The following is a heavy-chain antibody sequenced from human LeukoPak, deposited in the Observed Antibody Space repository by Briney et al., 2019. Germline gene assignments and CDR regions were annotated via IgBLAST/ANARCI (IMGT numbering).Heavy chain of an antibody. CDR1: GYTFTGYY. V-gene: IGHV1-2*02. D-gene: IGHD3-3*01. Sequence: GASVKVSCKASGYTFTGYYMHGVREAPGQGLEWMGWINPNSGGTNYAQKFQGRVTMTRDTSISTAYMEPSRLRSDGTAVYYCARGSDDFWSGYSPSYWGQGTLVTVSS. CDR2: INPNSGGT. J-gene: IGHJ4*02. CDR3: ARGSDDFWSGYSPSY.